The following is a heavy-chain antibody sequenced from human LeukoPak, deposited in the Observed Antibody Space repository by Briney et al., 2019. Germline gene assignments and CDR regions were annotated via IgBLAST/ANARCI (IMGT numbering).Heavy chain of an antibody. CDR3: ARHSNGYYGDHLFDY. CDR2: IYYSGST. CDR1: GGSISSSSYY. V-gene: IGHV4-39*01. J-gene: IGHJ4*02. Sequence: SETLSLTCTVSGGSISSSSYYWGWIRQPPGTGLEWIGSIYYSGSTYYNPSLKSRVTISVDTSKNQFSLKLSSVTAADTAVYYCARHSNGYYGDHLFDYWGQGTLVTVSS. D-gene: IGHD4-17*01.